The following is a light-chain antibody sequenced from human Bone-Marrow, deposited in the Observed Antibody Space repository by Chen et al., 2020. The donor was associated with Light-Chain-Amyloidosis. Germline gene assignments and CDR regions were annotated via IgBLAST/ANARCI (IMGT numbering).Light chain of an antibody. CDR3: QVWDRSSDRPV. V-gene: IGLV3-21*02. Sequence: SYLLPQPSSVSVAPGQTATTARGGNNIGITSVHWYQQTPGQAPLLVVYDDSDRPSGIPERLSGSNSGNTATLTISRGEAGDEADYYCQVWDRSSDRPVFGGGTKLTVL. CDR2: DDS. J-gene: IGLJ3*02. CDR1: NIGITS.